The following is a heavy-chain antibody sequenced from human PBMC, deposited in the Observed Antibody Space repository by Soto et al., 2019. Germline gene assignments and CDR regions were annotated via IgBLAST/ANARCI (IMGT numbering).Heavy chain of an antibody. D-gene: IGHD3-22*01. CDR2: IFPSDSDT. Sequence: GESLMISCRTSGYRFTSYWIAWVRQMPGKGLEWMGIIFPSDSDTRYSPSFQGQVTISADRSTSTVFLQWASLKASDTAVYFCSRKDKSGYFNWFDPWGQGTLVTV. CDR3: SRKDKSGYFNWFDP. V-gene: IGHV5-51*01. J-gene: IGHJ5*02. CDR1: GYRFTSYW.